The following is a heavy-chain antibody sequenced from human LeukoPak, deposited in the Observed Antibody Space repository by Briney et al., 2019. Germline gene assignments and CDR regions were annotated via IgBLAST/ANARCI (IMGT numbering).Heavy chain of an antibody. CDR2: ISSSSSYI. J-gene: IGHJ4*02. D-gene: IGHD6-13*01. V-gene: IGHV3-21*01. CDR1: GFTFSSYS. CDR3: ARGPAAYGLSLFDH. Sequence: GGSLRLSCAASGFTFSSYSMNWVRQAPGKGLEWVSSISSSSSYIYYADSVKGRFTISRDNAKNSLYLQMNSLRAEDTAVYYCARGPAAYGLSLFDHWGQGTLVTVSS.